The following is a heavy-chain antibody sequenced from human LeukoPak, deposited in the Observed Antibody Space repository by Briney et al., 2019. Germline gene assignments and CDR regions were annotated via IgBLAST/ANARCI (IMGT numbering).Heavy chain of an antibody. Sequence: GGSLRLSCVASGFTFSSYSMNWVRQAPGKGLQWVSSMSSSSDYIYYADSVKGRFTISRDNAKNSLYLQMNSLRAEDTAVYYCAREGQDQDFDYWGQGTLLTVSS. D-gene: IGHD2-2*01. CDR2: MSSSSDYI. J-gene: IGHJ4*02. V-gene: IGHV3-21*01. CDR3: AREGQDQDFDY. CDR1: GFTFSSYS.